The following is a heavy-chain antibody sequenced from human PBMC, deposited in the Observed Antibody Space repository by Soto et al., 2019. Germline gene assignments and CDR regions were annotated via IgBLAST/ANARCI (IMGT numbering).Heavy chain of an antibody. CDR3: AGRDSSSFLFY. CDR2: VTSSGTFT. D-gene: IGHD3-22*01. CDR1: GFIFSTFS. Sequence: EVQLVESGGGLVEPGGSLRLSCAASGFIFSTFSMSWVRQAPGQGLEWVSSVTSSGTFTYYADSVKGRFTISRDNANSSLYLQMHSLRAEDTALYYCAGRDSSSFLFYWGQGALVTVSS. V-gene: IGHV3-21*01. J-gene: IGHJ4*02.